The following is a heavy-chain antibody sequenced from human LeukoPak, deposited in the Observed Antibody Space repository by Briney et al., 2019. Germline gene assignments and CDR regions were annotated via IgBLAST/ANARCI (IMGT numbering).Heavy chain of an antibody. CDR3: ASGYSYGYFDY. D-gene: IGHD5-18*01. V-gene: IGHV4-59*01. CDR1: GGSISSYY. CDR2: IYYSGST. Sequence: SETLSLTCTVSGGSISSYYWSWIRQTPGKGLEWIGDIYYSGSTNYNPSLKSRVTISVDTSKNQFSLKLSSVTAADTAVYYCASGYSYGYFDYWGQGTLVTVSS. J-gene: IGHJ4*02.